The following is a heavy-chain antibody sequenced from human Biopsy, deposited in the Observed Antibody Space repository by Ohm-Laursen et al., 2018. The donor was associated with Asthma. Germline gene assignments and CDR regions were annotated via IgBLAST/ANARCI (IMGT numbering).Heavy chain of an antibody. V-gene: IGHV3-30*18. Sequence: SLRLSCSASGFSFSNFGMHWARQAPGKGLEWVAVISFDGSNEDYADSVKGRFTISRDNSKNTLFLEMNSLRPEDTAVYYCAKELFPGWELRRGPDSWGQGTLVTVSS. CDR3: AKELFPGWELRRGPDS. D-gene: IGHD1-26*01. CDR1: GFSFSNFG. CDR2: ISFDGSNE. J-gene: IGHJ4*02.